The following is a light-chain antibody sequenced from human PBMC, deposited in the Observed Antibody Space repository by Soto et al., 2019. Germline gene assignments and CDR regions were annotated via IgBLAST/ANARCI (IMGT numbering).Light chain of an antibody. V-gene: IGKV1-5*01. CDR3: QQYNSLPLT. J-gene: IGKJ4*01. CDR1: QSISSW. CDR2: DAS. Sequence: DIQMTQSPSTLSASVGDRVTITCRASQSISSWLTWYQQKPGKAPKVLIYDASSLGSGVPSRFSGSGSGTKFTLTISSMQPDDFANYYCQQYNSLPLTFGGGTKVDIK.